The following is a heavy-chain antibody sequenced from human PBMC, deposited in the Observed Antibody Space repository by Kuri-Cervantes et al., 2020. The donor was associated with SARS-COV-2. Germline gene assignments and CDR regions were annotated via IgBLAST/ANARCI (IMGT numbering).Heavy chain of an antibody. CDR2: IKQDESEK. V-gene: IGHV3-7*01. D-gene: IGHD1-1*01. CDR1: GFTFSSYW. CDR3: ARDRKLVSYYYYGMDV. J-gene: IGHJ6*02. Sequence: GESLKISCAASGFTFSSYWMSWVRQAPGKGLEWVANIKQDESEKYYVDSVKGRFTISRDNSKNTLYLQMNSLRAEDTAVYYCARDRKLVSYYYYGMDVWGQGATVTVSS.